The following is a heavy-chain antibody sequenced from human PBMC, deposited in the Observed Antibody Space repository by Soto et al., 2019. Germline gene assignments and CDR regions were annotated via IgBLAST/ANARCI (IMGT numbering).Heavy chain of an antibody. V-gene: IGHV3-23*01. Sequence: GGSLRLSCAASGFTFSSYAMSWVRQAPGKGLEWVSAISGSGGSTYYADSVKGRFTISRDNSKNTLYLQMNSLRAEDTAVYYCAKDSPDIVVVVAATQPPEYFQHWGQGTLVTVSS. J-gene: IGHJ1*01. CDR3: AKDSPDIVVVVAATQPPEYFQH. CDR2: ISGSGGST. D-gene: IGHD2-15*01. CDR1: GFTFSSYA.